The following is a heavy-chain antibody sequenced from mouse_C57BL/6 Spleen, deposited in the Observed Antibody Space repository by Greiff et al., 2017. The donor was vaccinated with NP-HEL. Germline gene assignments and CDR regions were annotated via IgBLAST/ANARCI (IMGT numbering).Heavy chain of an antibody. D-gene: IGHD3-2*02. V-gene: IGHV1-52*01. CDR3: AREDSSGYKAWFAY. Sequence: VQLQQSGAELVRPGSSVKLSCKASGYTFTSYWMHWVKQRPIQGLEWIGNIDPSDSETHYNQKFKDKATLTVDKSSSTAYMQLSSLTSEDSAVYYCAREDSSGYKAWFAYWGQGTLVTVSA. CDR1: GYTFTSYW. J-gene: IGHJ3*01. CDR2: IDPSDSET.